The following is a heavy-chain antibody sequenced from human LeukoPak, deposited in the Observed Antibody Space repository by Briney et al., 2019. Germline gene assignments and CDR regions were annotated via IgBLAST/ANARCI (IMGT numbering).Heavy chain of an antibody. D-gene: IGHD5-18*01. CDR1: GGSISSGDYY. CDR2: IYYSGST. J-gene: IGHJ4*02. CDR3: ARGPWIQLYYYFDY. V-gene: IGHV4-30-4*01. Sequence: PSQTLSLTCTVSGGSISSGDYYWSWIRQPPGKGLEWIGYIYYSGSTYYNPSLKSRVTISVDTSKNQFSLKLTSVTAADTAVYYCARGPWIQLYYYFDYWGQGTLVTVSS.